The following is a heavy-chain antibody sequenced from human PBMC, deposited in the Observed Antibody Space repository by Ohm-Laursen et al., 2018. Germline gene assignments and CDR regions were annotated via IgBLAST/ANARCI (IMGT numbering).Heavy chain of an antibody. CDR1: GASITSSSYF. CDR3: ATQGTTVTTWFDY. CDR2: IYYGGKT. D-gene: IGHD4-17*01. V-gene: IGHV4-39*01. J-gene: IGHJ4*02. Sequence: TLSLTCTVSGASITSSSYFWGWIRQPPGKGLEWIGSIYYGGKTYNNPSLRGRVTISVDTSKNQFSLKLTSVTAADTAVYYCATQGTTVTTWFDYWGQGTLVTVSS.